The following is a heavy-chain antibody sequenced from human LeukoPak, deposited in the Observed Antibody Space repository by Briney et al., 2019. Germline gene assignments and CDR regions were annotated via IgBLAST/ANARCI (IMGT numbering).Heavy chain of an antibody. D-gene: IGHD2-15*01. J-gene: IGHJ4*02. V-gene: IGHV3-48*03. CDR1: GFTFSSYE. CDR2: ISSSGSTI. CDR3: ANSPDGAFDY. Sequence: GGSLRLSCAASGFTFSSYEMNWVRQAAGKGLEWVSYISSSGSTIYYADSVKGRFTISRDNAKNSLYLQMNSLRAEDTAVYYCANSPDGAFDYWGQGTLVTVSS.